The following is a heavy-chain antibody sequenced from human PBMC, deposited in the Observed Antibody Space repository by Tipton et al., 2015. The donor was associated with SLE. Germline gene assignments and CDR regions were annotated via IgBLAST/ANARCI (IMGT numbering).Heavy chain of an antibody. CDR1: GGSISSSSYY. CDR2: IYYSGST. CDR3: ARDRGTDYYYYYMDV. D-gene: IGHD2-8*02. V-gene: IGHV4-39*07. Sequence: TLSLTCTVSGGSISSSSYYWGWIRQPPGKGLEWIGSIYYSGSTYYNPSLKSRVTISVDTSKNQFSLKLSSVTAADTAVYYCARDRGTDYYYYYMDVRGKGTTVTVSS. J-gene: IGHJ6*03.